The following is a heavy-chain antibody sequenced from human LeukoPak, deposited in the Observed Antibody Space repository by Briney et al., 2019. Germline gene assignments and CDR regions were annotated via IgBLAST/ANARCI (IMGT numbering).Heavy chain of an antibody. V-gene: IGHV3-7*01. J-gene: IGHJ4*02. CDR2: IKQDGSEK. CDR3: ASKIRGPFDY. D-gene: IGHD3-10*01. Sequence: PGGSLRLSCAVSGFTFSNYSMNWVRQAPGKGLEWVANIKQDGSEKYYVDSVKGRFTISRDNAKNSLYLQMNSLRAEDTAVYYCASKIRGPFDYWGQGTLVTVSS. CDR1: GFTFSNYS.